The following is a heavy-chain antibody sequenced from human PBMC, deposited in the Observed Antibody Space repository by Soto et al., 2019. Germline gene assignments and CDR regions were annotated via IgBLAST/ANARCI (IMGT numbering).Heavy chain of an antibody. J-gene: IGHJ4*02. Sequence: ASVKVSCKASGYTFTSYGISWVRQAPGQGLEWMVWINAYNGNTNYAQKLQGRITMTTDTSTSTAYMELRSLRSYDTALYYCARDLGTSHFDYWGQGTLVTVSS. D-gene: IGHD7-27*01. CDR2: INAYNGNT. V-gene: IGHV1-18*01. CDR3: ARDLGTSHFDY. CDR1: GYTFTSYG.